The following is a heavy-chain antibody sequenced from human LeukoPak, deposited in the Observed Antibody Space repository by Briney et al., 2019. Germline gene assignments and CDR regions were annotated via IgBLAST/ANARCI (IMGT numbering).Heavy chain of an antibody. CDR1: GGTFTNYA. V-gene: IGHV1-69*06. CDR2: IIPMSDTA. Sequence: ASVKVSCKASGGTFTNYAISWVRQAPGQGLEWMGGIIPMSDTANYPQKFRGRLTITADIPTSTVYMELSSLRSEDTAVYYCAREDDTGRYMGDDAFDIWGQGTMVTVSS. J-gene: IGHJ3*02. D-gene: IGHD1-26*01. CDR3: AREDDTGRYMGDDAFDI.